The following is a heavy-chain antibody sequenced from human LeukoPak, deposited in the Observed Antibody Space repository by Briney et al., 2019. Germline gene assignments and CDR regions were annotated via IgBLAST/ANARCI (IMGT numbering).Heavy chain of an antibody. CDR1: GGSFSGYY. J-gene: IGHJ4*02. Sequence: PSETLSLTCAVYGGSFSGYYWSWIRQPPGKGLEWIWEINHSGSTNYNPSLKSRVTISVDTSKNQFSLKLSSVTAADTAVYYCARVSLGYCSGGSCYPNSGGFDYCGQGTLVTVSS. V-gene: IGHV4-34*01. CDR3: ARVSLGYCSGGSCYPNSGGFDY. CDR2: INHSGST. D-gene: IGHD2-15*01.